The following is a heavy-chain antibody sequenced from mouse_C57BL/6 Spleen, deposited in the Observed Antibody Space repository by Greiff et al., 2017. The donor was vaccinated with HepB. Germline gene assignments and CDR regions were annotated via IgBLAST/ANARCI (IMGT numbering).Heavy chain of an antibody. V-gene: IGHV1-81*01. CDR3: ARPNDYDYAMDY. CDR2: IYPRSGNT. D-gene: IGHD2-4*01. Sequence: QVQLQQSGAELARPGASVKLSCKASGYTFTSYGISWVKQRTGQGLEWIGEIYPRSGNTYYNEKFKGKSTLTADKSSSTAYMELRSLTSEDSAVYFCARPNDYDYAMDYWGQGTPVTVSS. J-gene: IGHJ4*01. CDR1: GYTFTSYG.